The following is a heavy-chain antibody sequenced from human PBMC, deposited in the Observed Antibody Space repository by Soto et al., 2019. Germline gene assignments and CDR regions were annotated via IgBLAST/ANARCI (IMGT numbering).Heavy chain of an antibody. D-gene: IGHD2-2*02. CDR3: ALGDCSRTSCNNGFSAHAFEI. J-gene: IGHJ3*02. V-gene: IGHV3-23*01. CDR2: IHGGGGGT. CDR1: GFAFSSCA. Sequence: GGSLRLSCAASGFAFSSCAMSWVRQAPGKGLEWVSTIHGGGGGTYNADSVKGRFTISRDNSKNTLYLQMNTLRAEDTALYYCALGDCSRTSCNNGFSAHAFEIWGKGTMVTV.